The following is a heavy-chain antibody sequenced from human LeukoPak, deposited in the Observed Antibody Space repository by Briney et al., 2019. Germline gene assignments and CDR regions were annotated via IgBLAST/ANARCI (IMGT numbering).Heavy chain of an antibody. J-gene: IGHJ3*02. CDR2: INPNSGGT. CDR3: AREYYYESSDYYVVLSGAFDI. D-gene: IGHD3-22*01. CDR1: GYTFTGYY. V-gene: IGHV1-2*02. Sequence: ASVKVSCKASGYTFTGYYMHWVRQAPRQGLEWMGWINPNSGGTNYAQKFQGRVTMTRDTSISTAYMELSSLRSDDTAVYYCAREYYYESSDYYVVLSGAFDIWGQGTMVTVSS.